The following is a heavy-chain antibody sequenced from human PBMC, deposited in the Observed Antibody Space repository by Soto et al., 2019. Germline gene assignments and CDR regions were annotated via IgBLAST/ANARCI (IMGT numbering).Heavy chain of an antibody. Sequence: QVQLVQSGAEVKKPGASVKVSCKASGYTFTSYAMHWVRQAPGQRLEWMGWINAGNGNTKYSQKFQGRVTITRDTSASTAYMALSSLRSEDTAVYCCASEYCGGDCYSAARYGMDVWGQGTTVTVSS. V-gene: IGHV1-3*01. CDR3: ASEYCGGDCYSAARYGMDV. CDR1: GYTFTSYA. J-gene: IGHJ6*02. CDR2: INAGNGNT. D-gene: IGHD2-21*02.